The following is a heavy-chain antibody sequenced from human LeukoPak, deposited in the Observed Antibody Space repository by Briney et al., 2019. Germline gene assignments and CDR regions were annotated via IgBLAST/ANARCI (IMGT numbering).Heavy chain of an antibody. V-gene: IGHV4-59*01. CDR1: GGSISSYY. CDR2: IYYSGST. J-gene: IGHJ3*02. D-gene: IGHD3-22*01. CDR3: ARDRVLTGTYYYDSNGPYDAFDI. Sequence: PSETLSLTCTVSGGSISSYYWSWIRQPPGKGLEWIGYIYYSGSTSYNPSLKSRVTISVDTSKNQFSLKLSSVTAADTAVYYCARDRVLTGTYYYDSNGPYDAFDIWGQGTMVTVSS.